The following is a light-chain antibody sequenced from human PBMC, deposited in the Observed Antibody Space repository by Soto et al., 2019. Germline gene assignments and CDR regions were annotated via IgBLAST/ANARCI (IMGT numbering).Light chain of an antibody. V-gene: IGLV3-21*02. CDR1: NLGSYS. CDR2: DDN. Sequence: SYELTQPPSVSVAPGQTARITCGGSNLGSYSVHWYQQKPGQAPVLVVYDDNDRPSGIPERFSGSNSGNTATLTISRVEAGDEADYYCQVWHISSDHYVFGTGTKLTVL. J-gene: IGLJ1*01. CDR3: QVWHISSDHYV.